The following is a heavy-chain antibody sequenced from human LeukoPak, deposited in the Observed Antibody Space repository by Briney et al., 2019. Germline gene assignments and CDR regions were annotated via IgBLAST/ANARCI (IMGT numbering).Heavy chain of an antibody. D-gene: IGHD6-13*01. V-gene: IGHV3-23*01. CDR1: GFTFSSYA. J-gene: IGHJ4*02. CDR3: AKDRGIAAAGSFDY. CDR2: ISGSGGST. Sequence: GGSLRLSCAASGFTFSSYAMSWVRQAPGKGLEWVSAISGSGGSTYYADSVKGRFTISRDNSKNALYLQMNSLRAEDTDVYYCAKDRGIAAAGSFDYWGQGTLVTVSS.